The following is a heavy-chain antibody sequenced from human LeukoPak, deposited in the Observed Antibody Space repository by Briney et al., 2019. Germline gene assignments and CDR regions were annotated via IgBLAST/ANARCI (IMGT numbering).Heavy chain of an antibody. Sequence: GGSLRLSCAASGFTVSSNYMSWVRQAPGKGLEWVSVIYSGGSTYYADSVKGRFTISRDNSKNTLYLQMNSLRAKDTAVYYCASPRAPATNNYYYYGMDVWGQGTTVTVSS. J-gene: IGHJ6*02. V-gene: IGHV3-66*01. D-gene: IGHD1-26*01. CDR3: ASPRAPATNNYYYYGMDV. CDR2: IYSGGST. CDR1: GFTVSSNY.